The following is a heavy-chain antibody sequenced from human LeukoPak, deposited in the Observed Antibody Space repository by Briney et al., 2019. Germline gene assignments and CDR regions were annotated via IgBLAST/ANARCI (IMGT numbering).Heavy chain of an antibody. Sequence: GGSLRLSCAASGFTFSSYGMHWVRQAPGKGLEWVAVISYDGSNKYYADSAKGRSTISRDNSKNTLYLQMNSLRAEDTAVYYCATNTAMDYYFDYWGQGTLVTVSS. CDR2: ISYDGSNK. V-gene: IGHV3-30*03. D-gene: IGHD5-18*01. CDR3: ATNTAMDYYFDY. CDR1: GFTFSSYG. J-gene: IGHJ4*02.